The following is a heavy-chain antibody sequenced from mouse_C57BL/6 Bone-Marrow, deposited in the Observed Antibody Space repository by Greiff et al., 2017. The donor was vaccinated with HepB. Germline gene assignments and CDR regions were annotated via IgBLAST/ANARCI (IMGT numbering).Heavy chain of an antibody. CDR1: GFSFNTYA. D-gene: IGHD1-1*01. CDR3: VRHVDYGSGSAMDY. J-gene: IGHJ4*01. CDR2: IRSKSNNYAT. V-gene: IGHV10-1*01. Sequence: EVQLVESGGGLVQPKGSLKLSCAASGFSFNTYAMNWVRQAPGKGLEWVARIRSKSNNYATYYADSVKDRFTISRDDSESMLYLQMNNLKTEDTAMYYCVRHVDYGSGSAMDYWGQGTSVTVSS.